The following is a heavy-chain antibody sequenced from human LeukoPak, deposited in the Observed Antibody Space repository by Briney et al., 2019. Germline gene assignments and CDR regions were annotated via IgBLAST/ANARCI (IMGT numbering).Heavy chain of an antibody. D-gene: IGHD2-2*01. Sequence: SETLSLTCTVSGGSISSYYWNWIRQPPGKGLEWIGYIYTSGSTNYNPSLKSRVTISVDTSKNQFSLKLTSVTAADTAVYYCARRAVYPNWFDPWGQGTLVTVSS. J-gene: IGHJ5*02. CDR1: GGSISSYY. V-gene: IGHV4-4*09. CDR2: IYTSGST. CDR3: ARRAVYPNWFDP.